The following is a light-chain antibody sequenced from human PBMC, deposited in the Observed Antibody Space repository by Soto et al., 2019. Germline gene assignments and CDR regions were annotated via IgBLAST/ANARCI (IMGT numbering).Light chain of an antibody. V-gene: IGKV3-20*01. CDR3: QQYGSSPPWT. CDR2: GAS. J-gene: IGKJ1*01. Sequence: EIVFTQSPGTLSLSPGERATLSSRARQSVSSSYLAWYQQKPGQAPRLLIYGASSRATGIPDRFSGSGSGTDFTLTISRLEPEDFAVYYCQQYGSSPPWTFGQGTKVDIK. CDR1: QSVSSSY.